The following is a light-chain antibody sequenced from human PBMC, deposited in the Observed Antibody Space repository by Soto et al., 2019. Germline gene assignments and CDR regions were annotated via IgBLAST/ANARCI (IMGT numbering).Light chain of an antibody. CDR3: QQYHNWPPIT. V-gene: IGKV3-15*01. CDR2: GAS. CDR1: QSVSIN. Sequence: EGVLTQSPASLSVSPGESATLSCWASQSVSINLAWYQHKLGQAPRLLIYGASTRATGIPARFSGSGSGTEFTLTISSLQSEDFTVYYCQQYHNWPPITFRQGTRLEIK. J-gene: IGKJ5*01.